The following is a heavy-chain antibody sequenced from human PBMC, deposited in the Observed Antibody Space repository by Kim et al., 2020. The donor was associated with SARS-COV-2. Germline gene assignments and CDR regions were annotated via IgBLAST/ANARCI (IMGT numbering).Heavy chain of an antibody. CDR1: GFTFSHAW. J-gene: IGHJ4*02. CDR2: IKSQSDGATI. V-gene: IGHV3-15*01. Sequence: GGSLRLSCAASGFTFSHAWMSWVRQAPGKGLEWVGLIKSQSDGATIHYAAPVKGRFTISRDDSKNTVYLQMNSLRTEDTAVYYCSTDPLDSYYDSPAYYFWGQGTLVTVSS. CDR3: STDPLDSYYDSPAYYF. D-gene: IGHD3-22*01.